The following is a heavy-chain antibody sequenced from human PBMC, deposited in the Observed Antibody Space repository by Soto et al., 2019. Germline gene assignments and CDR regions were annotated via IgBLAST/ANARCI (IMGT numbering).Heavy chain of an antibody. CDR3: ARDGTSHDFWSGYLSR. J-gene: IGHJ1*01. V-gene: IGHV3-33*01. D-gene: IGHD3-3*01. CDR2: IWYDGSNK. Sequence: QVLLVESGGGVVQPGRSLRLSCAASGFTFNTYGMHWVRQAPGKGLEWVALIWYDGSNKYYADSVKGRFTISRDNSKNTLYLQMDSLRAEDTAVYFCARDGTSHDFWSGYLSRWGQGTLVTVSS. CDR1: GFTFNTYG.